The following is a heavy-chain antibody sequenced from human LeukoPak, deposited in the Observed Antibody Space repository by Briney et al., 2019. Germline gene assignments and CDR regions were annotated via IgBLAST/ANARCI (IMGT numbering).Heavy chain of an antibody. V-gene: IGHV1-69*13. CDR1: GGTFSSYA. Sequence: SVKVSCKASGGTFSSYAISWVRQAPGQGLEWMGGIIPIFGTANYAQKFQGRVTITADESTSTAYMELSSLRSEDTAVYYCARGGYSSGWYRDWFDPWGQGTLVTVSS. J-gene: IGHJ5*02. CDR3: ARGGYSSGWYRDWFDP. D-gene: IGHD6-19*01. CDR2: IIPIFGTA.